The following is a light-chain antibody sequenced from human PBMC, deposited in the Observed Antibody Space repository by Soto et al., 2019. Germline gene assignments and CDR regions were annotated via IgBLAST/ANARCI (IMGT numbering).Light chain of an antibody. CDR2: HAS. Sequence: DIQMTQSPSTLPASLLGRLPETRPPSQSISNWLAWYQQKPGTAPKVLIYHASNLQSGVPSRFSGSGSGTEFTLTISSLQPDDFATYYCQQYNSYPPLTFGQGTKVDIK. V-gene: IGKV1-5*01. J-gene: IGKJ1*01. CDR3: QQYNSYPPLT. CDR1: QSISNW.